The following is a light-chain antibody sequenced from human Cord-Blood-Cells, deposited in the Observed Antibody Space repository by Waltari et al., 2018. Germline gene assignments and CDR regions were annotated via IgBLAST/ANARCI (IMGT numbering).Light chain of an antibody. J-gene: IGLJ2*01. CDR2: DVS. CDR3: SSYTSSSTVV. Sequence: QSALTQPASVSGSPGQSMTIRCTGPSSNVGGYNYVSWYQQHPGKAPKLMIYDVSNRPSGVSNRFSGSKSGNTASLTISGLQAEDEADYYCSSYTSSSTVVFGGGTKLTVL. CDR1: SSNVGGYNY. V-gene: IGLV2-14*01.